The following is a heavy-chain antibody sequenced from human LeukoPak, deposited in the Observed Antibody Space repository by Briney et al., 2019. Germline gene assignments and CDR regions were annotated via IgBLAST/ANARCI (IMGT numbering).Heavy chain of an antibody. V-gene: IGHV3-11*04. Sequence: GGSLRLSCVASGFTFSDYFMSWIRQAPGKGLEWLSFINSAGDNIYYADSVKGRFTISRDSAKKTLYLEMNSLRMEDTAIYYCATSRVFDYWGQGTLVTVSS. J-gene: IGHJ4*02. CDR2: INSAGDNI. CDR3: ATSRVFDY. CDR1: GFTFSDYF.